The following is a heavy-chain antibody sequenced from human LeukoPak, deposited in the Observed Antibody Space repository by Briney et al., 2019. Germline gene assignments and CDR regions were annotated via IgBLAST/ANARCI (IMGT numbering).Heavy chain of an antibody. J-gene: IGHJ4*02. CDR2: RKEDGSEK. CDR1: GFAFGTYW. D-gene: IGHD1-26*01. Sequence: PGGSLRLSCAASGFAFGTYWMSWVRQAPGKGLEWVANRKEDGSEKNYVDSVRGRFTISRDNAENSLYLQMHSLRAEDTAVYYCARNSDNHDYWGQGTLVTVSS. CDR3: ARNSDNHDY. V-gene: IGHV3-7*04.